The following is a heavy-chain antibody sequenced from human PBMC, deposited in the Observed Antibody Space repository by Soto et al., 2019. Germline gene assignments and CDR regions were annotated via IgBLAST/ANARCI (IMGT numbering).Heavy chain of an antibody. Sequence: GGSLRLSCAASGFTFSSYSMNWVRQAPGKGLEWVSSISSSSSYIYYADSVKGRFTISRDNAKNSLYLQMNSLRAEDTAVYYCARDRTRGLWFGELFRARPADWYFDLWGRGTLVTVSS. CDR1: GFTFSSYS. CDR3: ARDRTRGLWFGELFRARPADWYFDL. D-gene: IGHD3-10*01. V-gene: IGHV3-21*01. CDR2: ISSSSSYI. J-gene: IGHJ2*01.